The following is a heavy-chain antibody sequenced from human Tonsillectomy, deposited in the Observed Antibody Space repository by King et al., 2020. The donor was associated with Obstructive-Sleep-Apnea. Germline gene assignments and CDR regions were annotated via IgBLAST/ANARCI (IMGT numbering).Heavy chain of an antibody. J-gene: IGHJ4*02. Sequence: VQLQQWGAGLWKPSETLSLTCAVYGSFSAYYWTWIRQPPGKGLEWIGETNHTGSTNYNPSLRSRVTISVDTSENQFSLKLTSVTAADTAVYYCARGRNYGSGTYYPPDYWGQGTLVTVSS. V-gene: IGHV4-34*01. CDR3: ARGRNYGSGTYYPPDY. CDR1: GSFSAYY. D-gene: IGHD3-10*01. CDR2: TNHTGST.